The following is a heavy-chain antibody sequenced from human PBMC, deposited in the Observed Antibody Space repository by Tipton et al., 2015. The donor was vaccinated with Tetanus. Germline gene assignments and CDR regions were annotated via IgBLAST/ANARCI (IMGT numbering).Heavy chain of an antibody. J-gene: IGHJ4*02. D-gene: IGHD3-22*01. V-gene: IGHV1-2*04. CDR3: ARYYYDSSGPGLGYFDY. Sequence: QSGPEVKKPGASVKVSCKASGYTFTGYYMHWVRQAPGQGLEWMGWINPNSGGTNYAQKFQGWVTMTRDTSISTAYMELRSLRSDDTAVYYCARYYYDSSGPGLGYFDYWGQGTLVTVSS. CDR2: INPNSGGT. CDR1: GYTFTGYY.